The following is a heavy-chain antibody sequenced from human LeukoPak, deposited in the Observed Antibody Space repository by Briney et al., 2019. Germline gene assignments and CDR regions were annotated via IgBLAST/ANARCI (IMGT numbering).Heavy chain of an antibody. J-gene: IGHJ4*02. D-gene: IGHD6-19*01. CDR3: ARVRIAVDEVYFDY. CDR1: GGSNSSSNW. Sequence: SETLSLTCAVSGGSNSSSNWWSWVRQPPGKGLEWIGEIYHSGSTNYNPSLKSRVTISVDKSKNQFSLKLSSVTAADTAVYYCARVRIAVDEVYFDYWGQGTLVTVSS. CDR2: IYHSGST. V-gene: IGHV4-4*02.